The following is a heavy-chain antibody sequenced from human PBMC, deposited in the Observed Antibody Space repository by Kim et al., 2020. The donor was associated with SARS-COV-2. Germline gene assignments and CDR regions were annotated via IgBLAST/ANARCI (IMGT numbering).Heavy chain of an antibody. CDR2: INHSGST. D-gene: IGHD2-2*02. CDR3: ARASAYQLLYPFYYYGMD. J-gene: IGHJ6*01. CDR1: GGSFSGYY. Sequence: SETLSLTCAVYGGSFSGYYWSWIRQPPGKGLEWIGEINHSGSTNYNPSLKSRVTISVDTSKNKFSLKLSSVTAADTAVYYCARASAYQLLYPFYYYGMD. V-gene: IGHV4-34*01.